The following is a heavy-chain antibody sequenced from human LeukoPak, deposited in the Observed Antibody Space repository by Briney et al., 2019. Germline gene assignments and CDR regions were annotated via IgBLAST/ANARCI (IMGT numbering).Heavy chain of an antibody. CDR1: GFTFSGYT. J-gene: IGHJ4*02. V-gene: IGHV3-30-3*01. CDR2: ISYDGSNK. Sequence: GGSLRLSCAASGFTFSGYTMHWVRQTPGKGPECVAVISYDGSNKYYADSEKGRSTISRDNSKNTLYLQMNSMRAEDTAVYYCAKEYYDFWSGYYGRRGYYFDYWGQGTLVTVSS. CDR3: AKEYYDFWSGYYGRRGYYFDY. D-gene: IGHD3-3*01.